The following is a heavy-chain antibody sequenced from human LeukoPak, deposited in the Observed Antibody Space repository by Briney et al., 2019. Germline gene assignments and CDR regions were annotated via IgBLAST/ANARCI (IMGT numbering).Heavy chain of an antibody. CDR2: ISGSGVST. D-gene: IGHD3-10*01. J-gene: IGHJ5*02. CDR3: AKNMDRITMIRGVTASPNWFDP. CDR1: GFTFSSYA. V-gene: IGHV3-23*01. Sequence: GGSLRLSCLASGFTFSSYAMSWVRQAPGKVLEWVSAISGSGVSTFYADSVKGRFTISRDNSRNTVYLQMNSLRVEDTAIYYCAKNMDRITMIRGVTASPNWFDPWGQGTLVTVSS.